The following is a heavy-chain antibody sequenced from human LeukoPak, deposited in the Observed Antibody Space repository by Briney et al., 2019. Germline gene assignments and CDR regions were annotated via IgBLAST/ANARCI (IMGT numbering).Heavy chain of an antibody. Sequence: PGRSLRLSCAASGLTFSSYAMHWVRQAPGKGLEWVGRIKSKTDGGTTNYAAPVKGRFTISRDDSKNTLYLQMNSLKTEDTAVYYCTTEERVSSGYCSGGSCYIDYWGQGTLVTVSS. D-gene: IGHD2-15*01. CDR2: IKSKTDGGTT. CDR3: TTEERVSSGYCSGGSCYIDY. V-gene: IGHV3-15*01. J-gene: IGHJ4*02. CDR1: GLTFSSYA.